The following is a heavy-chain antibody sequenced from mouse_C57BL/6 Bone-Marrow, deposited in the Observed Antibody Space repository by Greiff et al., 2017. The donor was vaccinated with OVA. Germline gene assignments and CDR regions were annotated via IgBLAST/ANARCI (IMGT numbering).Heavy chain of an antibody. J-gene: IGHJ4*01. V-gene: IGHV3-6*01. CDR3: ARDEGYDYAMDY. Sequence: ESGPGLVKPSQSLSLTCSVTGYSITSGYYWNWIRQFPGNKLEWMGYISYDGSNNYNPYLKNRISITRDTSKNQFFLKLNSVTTEDTATYYCARDEGYDYAMDYWGQGTSVTVSS. CDR1: GYSITSGYY. D-gene: IGHD2-3*01. CDR2: ISYDGSN.